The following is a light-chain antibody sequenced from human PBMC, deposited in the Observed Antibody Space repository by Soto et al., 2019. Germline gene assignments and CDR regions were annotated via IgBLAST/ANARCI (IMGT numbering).Light chain of an antibody. CDR2: GNN. CDR3: ATWDDSLDVHV. CDR1: SSSIGINT. J-gene: IGLJ1*01. Sequence: QSALTQPPSASGTPGQTITISCSGGSSSIGINTVNWYEHLPGTAPRLLIYGNNQRPSGVPDRFSGSKSGTSASLAISGLQSEDEGHYYCATWDDSLDVHVFGTGTKVTVL. V-gene: IGLV1-44*01.